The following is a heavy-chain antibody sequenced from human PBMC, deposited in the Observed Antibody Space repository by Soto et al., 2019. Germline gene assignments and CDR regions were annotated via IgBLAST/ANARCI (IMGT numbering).Heavy chain of an antibody. CDR1: GGSFVNSA. J-gene: IGHJ4*02. CDR2: FIPVYRTL. D-gene: IGHD3-3*01. Sequence: SVKVSCKASGGSFVNSAINWVRQAPGQGLEWLGGFIPVYRTLNYAQKFQGRVTITADESTGTAYMTLSSLVSDDTAVYYCATGVIWIGYFTVDSWGQGTRVTVSS. V-gene: IGHV1-69*13. CDR3: ATGVIWIGYFTVDS.